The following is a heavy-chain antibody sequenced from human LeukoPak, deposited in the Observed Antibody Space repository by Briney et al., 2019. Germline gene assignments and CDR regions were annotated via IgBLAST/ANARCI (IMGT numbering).Heavy chain of an antibody. D-gene: IGHD2-21*02. CDR1: GFGFSSFA. Sequence: GRSLRLSCEGSGFTASGFGFSSFAMYWVRQAPGKGLEWVAVMSYDGSSEYYADSVKGRFTISRDNSKNTLYLQMNSLRAEDTAVYYCAKVQIRYCGGDCYSPFDYWGQGTLVTVSS. V-gene: IGHV3-30*18. CDR2: MSYDGSSE. J-gene: IGHJ4*02. CDR3: AKVQIRYCGGDCYSPFDY.